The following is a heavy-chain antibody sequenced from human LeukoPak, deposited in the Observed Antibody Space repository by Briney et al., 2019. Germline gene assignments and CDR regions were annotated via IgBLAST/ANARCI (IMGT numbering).Heavy chain of an antibody. CDR2: ISAYNGNS. D-gene: IGHD6-19*01. V-gene: IGHV1-18*01. Sequence: APVKVSCKASGSVFTYYGFSWVRQAAGQGLEWVGWISAYNGNSDYAQKFQNRVTMTTDKSTSTVYMELRSLTSDDTAVYYCARDLVAVTGRGDTFDIWGQGTMVTVSS. CDR3: ARDLVAVTGRGDTFDI. CDR1: GSVFTYYG. J-gene: IGHJ3*02.